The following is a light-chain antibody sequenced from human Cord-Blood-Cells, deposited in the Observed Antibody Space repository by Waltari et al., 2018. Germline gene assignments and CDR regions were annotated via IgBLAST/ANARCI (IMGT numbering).Light chain of an antibody. CDR1: SSDVGSYHL. V-gene: IGLV2-23*01. Sequence: QSALTQPASVSGSPGQSITISCTGTSSDVGSYHLVPWYQQPPGKAPKLMIYEGSKRPSGVSNRFSGSKSGNTASLTISGLQAEDEADYYCCSYAGSSPWVFGGGTKLTVL. J-gene: IGLJ3*02. CDR3: CSYAGSSPWV. CDR2: EGS.